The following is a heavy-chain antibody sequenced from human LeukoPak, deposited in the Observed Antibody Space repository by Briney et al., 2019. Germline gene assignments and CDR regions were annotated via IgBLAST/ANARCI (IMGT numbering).Heavy chain of an antibody. Sequence: PGGSLRLSCAASGFTFTTYWMSWVRQAPGKGLEWVANIKQDGSEKYYVDSVKGRFTISRDNAKNSLYLQMSSLRAEDTAVYYCARDSVELRSGIWSWAGAFDIWGQGTMVTVSS. CDR3: ARDSVELRSGIWSWAGAFDI. J-gene: IGHJ3*02. CDR1: GFTFTTYW. CDR2: IKQDGSEK. D-gene: IGHD1-26*01. V-gene: IGHV3-7*01.